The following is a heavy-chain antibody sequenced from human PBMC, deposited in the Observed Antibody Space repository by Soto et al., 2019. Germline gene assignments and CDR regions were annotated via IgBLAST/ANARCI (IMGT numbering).Heavy chain of an antibody. D-gene: IGHD2-8*02. CDR3: AKSTGGTANGMDV. CDR2: ISWNSGTI. J-gene: IGHJ6*02. Sequence: EVQLVESGGGLVQPGRSLRLSCAASGFMFDNYAMHWVRQAPGKGLEWVSGISWNSGTIGYADSVKGRFTVSRDNVKNSLYLQMNSLRAEGTALYYCAKSTGGTANGMDVWGQGTTVTVSS. V-gene: IGHV3-9*01. CDR1: GFMFDNYA.